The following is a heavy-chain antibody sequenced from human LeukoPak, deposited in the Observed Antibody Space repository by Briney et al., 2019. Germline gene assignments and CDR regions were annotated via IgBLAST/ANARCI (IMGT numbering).Heavy chain of an antibody. J-gene: IGHJ3*02. CDR2: ISGSGGST. CDR1: GFTFSSYA. CDR3: AKSTGYDFWSGYYIGAFDI. Sequence: PGGSLRLSCAASGFTFSSYAMSWVRQAPGKGLEWVSAISGSGGSTYYADSVKGRFTISRDNTKNTLYLQMNSLRAEDTAVYYCAKSTGYDFWSGYYIGAFDIWGQGTMVTVSS. D-gene: IGHD3-3*01. V-gene: IGHV3-23*01.